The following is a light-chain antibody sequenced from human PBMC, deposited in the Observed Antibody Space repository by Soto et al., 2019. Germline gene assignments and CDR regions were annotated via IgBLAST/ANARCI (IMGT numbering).Light chain of an antibody. Sequence: DIFLTTSAFTMSLLLGERAPLSCMASQSVSNNYLAGYQQKPGQAPRLLIYGASNRATGIPDRFSGSGSGTDFTLTISRLEPEDFAVYYCQQYGSSGTFGQGTKVDI. CDR3: QQYGSSGT. CDR2: GAS. CDR1: QSVSNNY. V-gene: IGKV3-20*01. J-gene: IGKJ1*01.